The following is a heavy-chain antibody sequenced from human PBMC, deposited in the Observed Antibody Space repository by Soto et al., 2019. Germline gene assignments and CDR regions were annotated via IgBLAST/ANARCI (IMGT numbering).Heavy chain of an antibody. V-gene: IGHV2-5*02. CDR3: ARIHPQYYYDSSGSDYYFDY. Sequence: SGPTLVNPTQTLTLTCTFSGFSLSTSGVAVGWIRQPPGKALEWLALIYWDDDKRYSPSLKTRLTITKDTSKNQVVLTMTNMDPVDTATYYCARIHPQYYYDSSGSDYYFDYWGQGTLVTVSS. D-gene: IGHD3-22*01. J-gene: IGHJ4*02. CDR1: GFSLSTSGVA. CDR2: IYWDDDK.